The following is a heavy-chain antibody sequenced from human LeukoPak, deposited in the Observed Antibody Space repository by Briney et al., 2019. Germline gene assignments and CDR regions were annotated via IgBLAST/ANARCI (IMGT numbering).Heavy chain of an antibody. J-gene: IGHJ6*02. CDR2: IKEDGSEK. V-gene: IGHV3-7*01. D-gene: IGHD3-3*02. CDR3: ATELGGPAPYYYYGMDV. Sequence: GGSLRLSCAASGFTFSNYWMSWVRQAPGKGLEWVANIKEDGSEKYYVDSVKGRFTISRDNARDSLYLQMNSLRAEDTAVYYCATELGGPAPYYYYGMDVWGQGTTVTVSS. CDR1: GFTFSNYW.